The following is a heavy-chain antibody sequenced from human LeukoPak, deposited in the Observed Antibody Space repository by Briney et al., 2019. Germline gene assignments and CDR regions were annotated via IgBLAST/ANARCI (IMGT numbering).Heavy chain of an antibody. D-gene: IGHD2-15*01. CDR1: GFTFSSYS. Sequence: PGGSLRLSCAASGFTFSSYSMNWVRQAPGKGLEWVSSISSSSSYIYYADSVKGRFTISRDNSKNTLYLQMNSLRAEDTAVYYCARGGRFCSGGSCYNWFDPWGQGTLVTVSS. J-gene: IGHJ5*02. CDR2: ISSSSSYI. V-gene: IGHV3-21*01. CDR3: ARGGRFCSGGSCYNWFDP.